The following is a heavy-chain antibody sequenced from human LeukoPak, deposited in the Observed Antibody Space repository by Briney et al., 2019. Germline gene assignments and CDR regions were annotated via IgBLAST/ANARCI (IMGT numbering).Heavy chain of an antibody. J-gene: IGHJ4*02. CDR3: AREGATAGSGYYFDY. Sequence: GGSLRLSCAASGFAVSSNHMNWVRQAPGKGLEWVSVIFNGGSTYYADSVKGRFTISRDNTKKSLYLQMNSLRAEDTAVYYCAREGATAGSGYYFDYWGQGSLVTVSS. V-gene: IGHV3-53*01. D-gene: IGHD6-13*01. CDR2: IFNGGST. CDR1: GFAVSSNH.